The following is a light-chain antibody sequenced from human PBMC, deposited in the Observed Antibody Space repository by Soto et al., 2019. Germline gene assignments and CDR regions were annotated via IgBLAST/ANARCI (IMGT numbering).Light chain of an antibody. J-gene: IGLJ2*01. CDR2: DFT. CDR3: SSYTSTNTVV. Sequence: QSVLTQPASVSGSPGQSITISCTGTSSDIGGYNFVSWYQQHPGKAPKLMFYDFTNRPSGVSNRFSGSKSGNTASLTISGLQAEDEAVYYCSSYTSTNTVVFGGGTKLTVL. V-gene: IGLV2-14*03. CDR1: SSDIGGYNF.